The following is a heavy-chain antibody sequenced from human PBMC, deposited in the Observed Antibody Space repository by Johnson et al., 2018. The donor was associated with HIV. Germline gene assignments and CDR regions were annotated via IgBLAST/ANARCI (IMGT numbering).Heavy chain of an antibody. Sequence: EVQLVESGGGLVKPGGSLSLSCAASGFTFSNVWMSWVRQAPGKGLEWVGRIKRKIEGEATDYAAPVKGRFTISRDNAKNSLYLQMNSLRANDTALYYCARGGLGFQNIHDPLDIWGQGTMVTVSS. D-gene: IGHD1/OR15-1a*01. J-gene: IGHJ3*02. CDR1: GFTFSNVW. CDR2: IKRKIEGEAT. V-gene: IGHV3-15*05. CDR3: ARGGLGFQNIHDPLDI.